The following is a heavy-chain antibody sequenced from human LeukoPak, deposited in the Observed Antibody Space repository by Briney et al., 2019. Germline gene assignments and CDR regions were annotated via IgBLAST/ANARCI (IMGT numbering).Heavy chain of an antibody. CDR2: ISGSGGST. Sequence: GGSLRLSCTASGFTFSSYAMSWVRQAPGKGLEWVSAISGSGGSTYYADSVKGRFTISRDNSKNTLYLQMNSLRAEDTAVYYCAKGVGYCSGGSCQQFDYWGQGTLVTVSS. J-gene: IGHJ4*02. V-gene: IGHV3-23*01. CDR1: GFTFSSYA. CDR3: AKGVGYCSGGSCQQFDY. D-gene: IGHD2-15*01.